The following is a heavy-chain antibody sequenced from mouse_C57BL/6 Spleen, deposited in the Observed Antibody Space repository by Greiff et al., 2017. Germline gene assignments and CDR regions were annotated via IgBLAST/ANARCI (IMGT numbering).Heavy chain of an antibody. D-gene: IGHD1-1*01. J-gene: IGHJ2*01. Sequence: VQLQQSGAELVRPGASVKLSCTASGFNIKDYYMHWVKQRPEQGLEWIGRIDPEDGDTEYAPKFQGKATMTADTSSNTAYLQLSSLTSEDTAVYYCTPSLYYYGSSLFDYWGQGTTLTVSS. CDR3: TPSLYYYGSSLFDY. CDR1: GFNIKDYY. V-gene: IGHV14-1*01. CDR2: IDPEDGDT.